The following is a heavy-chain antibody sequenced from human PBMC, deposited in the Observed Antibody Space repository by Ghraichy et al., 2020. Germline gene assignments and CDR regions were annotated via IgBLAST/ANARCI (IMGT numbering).Heavy chain of an antibody. V-gene: IGHV4-39*01. D-gene: IGHD2-15*01. CDR1: GGSISSSSYY. CDR3: ARHSGYCSGGSCYSSILDY. Sequence: SETLSLTCTVSGGSISSSSYYWGWIRQPPGKGLEWIGSIYYSGSTYYNPSLKSRVTISVDTSKNQFSLKLSSVTAADTAVYHCARHSGYCSGGSCYSSILDYWGQGTLVTGSS. CDR2: IYYSGST. J-gene: IGHJ4*02.